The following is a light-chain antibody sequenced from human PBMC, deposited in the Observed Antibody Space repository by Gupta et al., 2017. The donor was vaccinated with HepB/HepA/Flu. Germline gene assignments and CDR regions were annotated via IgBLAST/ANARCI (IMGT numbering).Light chain of an antibody. CDR1: RSNIGAIYD. Sequence: QSVLTQPPSVPGDSRQRVPISRTGSRSNIGAIYDVHGYQQVPGTAPKLLIYVNSNRPSGVPDRFSGSKSGTSASLASTGLQADDEADYYCQSYDSSLSGVVFGGGTKLTVL. J-gene: IGLJ2*01. V-gene: IGLV1-40*01. CDR3: QSYDSSLSGVV. CDR2: VNS.